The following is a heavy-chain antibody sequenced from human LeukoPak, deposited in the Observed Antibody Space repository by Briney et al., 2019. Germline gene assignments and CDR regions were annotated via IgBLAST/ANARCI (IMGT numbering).Heavy chain of an antibody. J-gene: IGHJ4*02. CDR2: INHSGST. CDR1: GGSFSGYY. D-gene: IGHD2-2*01. V-gene: IGHV4-34*01. CDR3: ARFIPATEYYFDY. Sequence: PSETLSLTCAVYGGSFSGYYWSWIRQPAGKGLEWIGEINHSGSTNYNPSLKSRVTISVDTSKNQFSLKLSSVTAADTAVYYCARFIPATEYYFDYWGQGTLVTVSS.